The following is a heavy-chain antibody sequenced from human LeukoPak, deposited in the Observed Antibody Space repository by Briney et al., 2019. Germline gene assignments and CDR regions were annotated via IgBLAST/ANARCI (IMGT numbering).Heavy chain of an antibody. J-gene: IGHJ4*02. CDR3: ARINYYDSSGAFDY. D-gene: IGHD3-22*01. Sequence: PSGTLSLTCAVSGDSISSSIWWSWVRQPPGKGLEWIGEIHHSGSTNYNPYLKSRVTISVDKSNNQFSLKVNSVTAADTAVYYCARINYYDSSGAFDYWGQGTLVTVSS. CDR1: GDSISSSIW. CDR2: IHHSGST. V-gene: IGHV4-4*02.